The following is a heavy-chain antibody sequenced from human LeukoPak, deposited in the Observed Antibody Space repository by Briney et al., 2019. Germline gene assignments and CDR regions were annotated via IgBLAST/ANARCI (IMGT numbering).Heavy chain of an antibody. CDR2: IYPGDPDT. J-gene: IGHJ5*02. CDR3: AYGHYDFWSGYYWFDP. V-gene: IGHV5-51*01. Sequence: GESLKISCKGSGYSFTSYWIGWVRQMPGKGLEWMGIIYPGDPDTRYSPSFQGQVTISADKSISTAYLQWSSLKASDTAMYYCAYGHYDFWSGYYWFDPWGQGTLVTVSS. D-gene: IGHD3-3*01. CDR1: GYSFTSYW.